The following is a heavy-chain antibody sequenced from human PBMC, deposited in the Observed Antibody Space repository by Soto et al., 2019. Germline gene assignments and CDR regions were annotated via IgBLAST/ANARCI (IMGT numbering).Heavy chain of an antibody. CDR1: GFTFSSYA. D-gene: IGHD2-15*01. CDR2: VSIGGST. CDR3: AKSRGAGGYFDY. Sequence: GGSLRLSCAASGFTFSSYAMGWVRQGPGKGLEWVAVVSIGGSTHYADSVRGRFTISRDNSKNTLSLQMNSLTAEDTAVYFCAKSRGAGGYFDYCGQGALVTVSS. J-gene: IGHJ4*02. V-gene: IGHV3-23*01.